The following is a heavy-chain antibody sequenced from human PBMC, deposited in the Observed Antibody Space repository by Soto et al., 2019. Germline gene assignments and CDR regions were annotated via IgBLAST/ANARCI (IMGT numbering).Heavy chain of an antibody. CDR3: ASGTTVTTRPYYYYGMDV. D-gene: IGHD4-17*01. V-gene: IGHV3-48*02. J-gene: IGHJ6*02. CDR2: ISTSSSTI. CDR1: GFTFSSYS. Sequence: EVQLVESGGGLVQPGGSLRLSCAASGFTFSSYSMNWVRQAPGKGLEWVSYISTSSSTIYYADSVKGRFTISRDNAKKSLYLQMNSLRDEDTAVYYCASGTTVTTRPYYYYGMDVWGQGTTVTVSS.